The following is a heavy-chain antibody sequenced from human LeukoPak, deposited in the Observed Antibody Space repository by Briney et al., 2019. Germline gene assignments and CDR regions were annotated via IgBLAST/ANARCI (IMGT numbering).Heavy chain of an antibody. Sequence: AASVKVSCKASGYIFRNYGINWVRQATGQGLEWMGWMNPNSGNTGYAQKFQGRVTMTRNTSISTAYMELSSLRSEDTAVYYCARDRQGSIMVYYYMDVWGKGTTVTVSS. D-gene: IGHD3-16*01. CDR3: ARDRQGSIMVYYYMDV. J-gene: IGHJ6*03. CDR1: GYIFRNYG. V-gene: IGHV1-8*02. CDR2: MNPNSGNT.